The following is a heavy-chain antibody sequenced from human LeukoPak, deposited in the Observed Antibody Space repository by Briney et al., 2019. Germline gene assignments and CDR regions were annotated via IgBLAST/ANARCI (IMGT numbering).Heavy chain of an antibody. Sequence: GGSLRLSCVASGFTVSGNYMSWVRQAPGKGLEWVSLIYSGGNTYYADSVKGRFTISRDNSKNTLYLQISSLRAEDTAVYYCAGSFNGAYFDYWGQGTLVTVSS. J-gene: IGHJ4*02. CDR2: IYSGGNT. CDR3: AGSFNGAYFDY. D-gene: IGHD3-10*01. CDR1: GFTVSGNY. V-gene: IGHV3-53*01.